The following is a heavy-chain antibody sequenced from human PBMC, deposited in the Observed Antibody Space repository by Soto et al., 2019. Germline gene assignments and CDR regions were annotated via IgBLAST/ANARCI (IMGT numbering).Heavy chain of an antibody. J-gene: IGHJ6*02. D-gene: IGHD3-10*01. Sequence: QVQLQQWGAGLLRPSETLSLTCAFYGGSFDDFYWSWVRQSPGKGLEWVGEISHDGGTNYSPSLPSRASISVDTSKNQFSLPLRSVPAADTGLYYCARGQLVWYGDLTPYHRDMDVWGQGTTVTVSS. CDR3: ARGQLVWYGDLTPYHRDMDV. CDR2: ISHDGGT. V-gene: IGHV4-34*02. CDR1: GGSFDDFY.